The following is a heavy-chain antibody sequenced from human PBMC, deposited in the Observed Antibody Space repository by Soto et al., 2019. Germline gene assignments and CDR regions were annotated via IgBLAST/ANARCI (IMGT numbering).Heavy chain of an antibody. Sequence: ASVKVSCKASGGTFSSYTISWVRQAPGQGLEWMGRIIPILGIANYAQKFQGRVTITADKSTSTAYMELSSLRSEDTAVYYCARDVRYYYDSSGFLGSPDRPPSDYYYYGMDVWGQGTTVTVSS. CDR1: GGTFSSYT. J-gene: IGHJ6*02. CDR2: IIPILGIA. V-gene: IGHV1-69*04. CDR3: ARDVRYYYDSSGFLGSPDRPPSDYYYYGMDV. D-gene: IGHD3-22*01.